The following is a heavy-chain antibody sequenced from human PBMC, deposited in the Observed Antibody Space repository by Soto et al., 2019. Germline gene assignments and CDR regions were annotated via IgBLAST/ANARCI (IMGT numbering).Heavy chain of an antibody. Sequence: VASVKVSCKASGYTFTSYYMHWVRQAPGQGLEWMGIINPSGGSTSYAQKFQGRVTMTRDTSTSTVYMELSSLRSEDTAVYYCARDLGYCSSTSCPYNWFDPWGQGTLVTVSS. J-gene: IGHJ5*02. CDR1: GYTFTSYY. D-gene: IGHD2-2*01. CDR2: INPSGGST. CDR3: ARDLGYCSSTSCPYNWFDP. V-gene: IGHV1-46*03.